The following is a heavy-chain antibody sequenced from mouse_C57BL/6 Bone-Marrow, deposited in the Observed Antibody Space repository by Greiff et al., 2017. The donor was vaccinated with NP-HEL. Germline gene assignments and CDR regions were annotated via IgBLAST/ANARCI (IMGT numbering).Heavy chain of an antibody. CDR2: IRNKANGYTT. CDR3: ARFPHYGSYYFDV. V-gene: IGHV7-3*01. Sequence: EVQGVESGGGLVQPGGSLSLSCAASGFTFTDYYMSWVRQPPGKALEWLGFIRNKANGYTTAYSASVKGRFTISRDNSPSILYLQMNALGGEDSATYFCARFPHYGSYYFDVWGTGTTVTVSS. D-gene: IGHD1-1*01. J-gene: IGHJ1*03. CDR1: GFTFTDYY.